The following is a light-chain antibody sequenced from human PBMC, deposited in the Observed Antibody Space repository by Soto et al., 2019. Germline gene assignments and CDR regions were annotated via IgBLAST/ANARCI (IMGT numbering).Light chain of an antibody. J-gene: IGLJ2*01. CDR1: SSDVGGYNY. CDR3: CSYAGSYTGV. Sequence: QSALTQPRSVSGSPGQSVTISCTGTSSDVGGYNYVSWYQQHPGKAPTLMIYDVSKRPSGVPDRFSGSKSGNTASLTISGLQADDEADYYCCSYAGSYTGVFGGGTKLTVL. CDR2: DVS. V-gene: IGLV2-11*01.